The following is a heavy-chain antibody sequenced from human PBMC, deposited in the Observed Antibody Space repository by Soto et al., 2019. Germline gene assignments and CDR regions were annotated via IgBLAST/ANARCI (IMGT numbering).Heavy chain of an antibody. V-gene: IGHV3-21*01. D-gene: IGHD3-22*01. Sequence: GGSLRLSCAASGFTFSSYSMNWVRQAPGKGLEWVSSISSSSSYIYYADSVKGRFTISRDNAKTSLYLQMNSLRAEDTAVYYCARYDSSGYYWPYYYYGMDVWGQGTTVTGSS. CDR2: ISSSSSYI. CDR3: ARYDSSGYYWPYYYYGMDV. J-gene: IGHJ6*02. CDR1: GFTFSSYS.